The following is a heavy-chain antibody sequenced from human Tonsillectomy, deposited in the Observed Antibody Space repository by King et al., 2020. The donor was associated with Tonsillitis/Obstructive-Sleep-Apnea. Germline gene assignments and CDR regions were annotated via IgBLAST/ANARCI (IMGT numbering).Heavy chain of an antibody. CDR1: GFTFSNAW. CDR3: TPNGVFEVVPAAFWW. D-gene: IGHD2-2*01. CDR2: VKSNSDGGTT. V-gene: IGHV3-15*01. J-gene: IGHJ4*02. Sequence: QLVQSGGGLVKPGGSLRLSCAASGFTFSNAWMSWVRQAPGKGLEWVGRVKSNSDGGTTDYAAPVKGRFTISRDDSKNTLYLQMNSLKTEDTAVYYCTPNGVFEVVPAAFWWWGQGTLVTVSS.